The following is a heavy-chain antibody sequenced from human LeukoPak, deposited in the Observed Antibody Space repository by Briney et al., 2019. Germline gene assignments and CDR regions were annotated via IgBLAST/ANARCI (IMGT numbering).Heavy chain of an antibody. J-gene: IGHJ3*02. V-gene: IGHV3-74*01. Sequence: GGSLSLSCAASGFTFSSYWMHWVRQAPGKGLVWVSRINSDGSSTSYADSMKGRFTISRDNAKNTLYLQMNSLRAEDAAVYYCARESMTTVTNDAFDIWGQGTMVTVSS. CDR3: ARESMTTVTNDAFDI. CDR2: INSDGSST. CDR1: GFTFSSYW. D-gene: IGHD4-17*01.